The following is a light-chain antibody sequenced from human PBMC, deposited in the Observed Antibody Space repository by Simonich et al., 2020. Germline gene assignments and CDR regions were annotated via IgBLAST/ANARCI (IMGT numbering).Light chain of an antibody. Sequence: AIRMTQSPSSLSASTGDRVTITCRASQGISSYLAWYQQKPGKAPKLLIYAASTLQRGVPSRFSGSGSGTEFTLTISSLQPEDFATYYCQQLNSYPPYTFGQGTKLEIK. CDR3: QQLNSYPPYT. CDR1: QGISSY. CDR2: AAS. V-gene: IGKV1-8*01. J-gene: IGKJ2*01.